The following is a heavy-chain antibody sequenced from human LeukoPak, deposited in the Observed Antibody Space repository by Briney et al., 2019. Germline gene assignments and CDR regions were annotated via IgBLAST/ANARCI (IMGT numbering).Heavy chain of an antibody. CDR3: ARALRWFDP. CDR2: INHSGST. V-gene: IGHV4-34*01. CDR1: GGSFSGYY. J-gene: IGHJ5*02. Sequence: SETLSLTCAVYGGSFSGYYWSWIRQPPGKGLEWIGEINHSGSTNYNPSLKSRVTISVDTSKNQFSLKLTSVTAADTAVYYCARALRWFDPWGQGTLVTVSS.